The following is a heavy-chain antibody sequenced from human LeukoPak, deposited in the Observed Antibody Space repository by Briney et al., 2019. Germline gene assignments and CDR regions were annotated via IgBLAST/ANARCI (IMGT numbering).Heavy chain of an antibody. CDR3: ARHSWLVSNHIDY. Sequence: SETLSLTCTVSGYSISSGYYWGWIRQPPGKGLEWIGSIYHSGSTYYNPSLKSRVTISVDTSKNQFSLKLSSVTAADTAVYYCARHSWLVSNHIDYWGQGTLVTVSS. V-gene: IGHV4-38-2*02. D-gene: IGHD6-19*01. CDR1: GYSISSGYY. J-gene: IGHJ4*02. CDR2: IYHSGST.